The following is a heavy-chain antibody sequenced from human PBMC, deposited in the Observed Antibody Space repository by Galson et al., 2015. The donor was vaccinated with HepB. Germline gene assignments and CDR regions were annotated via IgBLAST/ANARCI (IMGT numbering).Heavy chain of an antibody. Sequence: QSGAEVKKPGESLKISCKGSGYSFTDYWIGWVRQMPGKGLEWMGIIYPRDSDTRYSPSFQGPVTMSAGKFIRPPYLQWSSLKAPDTAMYYCARGYSSSPPGFDYWGQGTLVTVSS. D-gene: IGHD6-6*01. J-gene: IGHJ4*02. V-gene: IGHV5-51*01. CDR3: ARGYSSSPPGFDY. CDR1: GYSFTDYW. CDR2: IYPRDSDT.